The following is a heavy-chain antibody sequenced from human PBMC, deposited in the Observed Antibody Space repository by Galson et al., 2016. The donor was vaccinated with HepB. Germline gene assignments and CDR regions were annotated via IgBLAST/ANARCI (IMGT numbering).Heavy chain of an antibody. Sequence: SLRLSCAASGFIVSSRYMTWVRQAPGKGLECVSAIFSGGATYYADSVKGRFTISRDDSRNTLFLQMNSLRAEDTAVYYCARDTYAAAGSFDFWGQGTLVTVSS. V-gene: IGHV3-53*01. CDR2: IFSGGAT. D-gene: IGHD6-13*01. CDR3: ARDTYAAAGSFDF. J-gene: IGHJ4*03. CDR1: GFIVSSRY.